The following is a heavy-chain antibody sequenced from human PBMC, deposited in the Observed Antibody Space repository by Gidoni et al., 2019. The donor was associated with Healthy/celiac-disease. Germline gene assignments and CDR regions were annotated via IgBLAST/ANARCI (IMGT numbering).Heavy chain of an antibody. D-gene: IGHD3-22*01. CDR2: IWYDGSNK. CDR1: GFSFSSYG. J-gene: IGHJ4*02. V-gene: IGHV3-33*01. Sequence: QVQLLESGGGVVQPGRSLRLSCAASGFSFSSYGMHWVRQAPGKGLEWVAVIWYDGSNKYYADSVKGRFTISRDNSKNTLYLQMNSLRAEDTAVYYCARDLADYYDSSGIDYWGQGTLVTVSS. CDR3: ARDLADYYDSSGIDY.